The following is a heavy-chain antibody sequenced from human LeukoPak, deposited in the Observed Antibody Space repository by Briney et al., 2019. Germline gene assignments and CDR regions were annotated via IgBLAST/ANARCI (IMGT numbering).Heavy chain of an antibody. D-gene: IGHD4-17*01. J-gene: IGHJ4*02. V-gene: IGHV4-59*12. Sequence: SETLSLTCTVSGGSISIYYWSWVRQPPGKGLEWMGYVYNSGNTDYNPSLKSRVTISADTSKNQFSLKLTSVTAADTAVYYCARDTRDYGFDYWGQGTLVTVSS. CDR1: GGSISIYY. CDR3: ARDTRDYGFDY. CDR2: VYNSGNT.